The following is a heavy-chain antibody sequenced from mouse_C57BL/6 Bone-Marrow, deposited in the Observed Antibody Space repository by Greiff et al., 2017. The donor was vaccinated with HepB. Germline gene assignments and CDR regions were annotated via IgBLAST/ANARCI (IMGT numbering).Heavy chain of an antibody. CDR1: GYTFTSYT. J-gene: IGHJ2*01. CDR3: ARGFSPLGGY. V-gene: IGHV1-4*01. CDR2: INPSSGYT. Sequence: QVQLQQSGAELARPGASVKMSCKASGYTFTSYTMHWVKQRPGQGLEWIGYINPSSGYTKYNQKFKDKATLTADKSSSTAYMQLSRLTSEDSAVYYCARGFSPLGGYWGQGTTLTVSS. D-gene: IGHD4-1*01.